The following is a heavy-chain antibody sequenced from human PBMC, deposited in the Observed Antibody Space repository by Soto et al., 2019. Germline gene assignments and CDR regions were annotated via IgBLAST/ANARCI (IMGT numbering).Heavy chain of an antibody. Sequence: EVQLLESGGGLVQPGGSLRLSCAASGFTFSSYAMSWVRQAPGKGLEWVSAISGSGGSTYYADSVKGRFTISGDNSKNTLYLQMNSLRAEDTAVYYCASPDILTGYYNGHWFDPWGQGTLVTVSS. V-gene: IGHV3-23*01. CDR2: ISGSGGST. CDR3: ASPDILTGYYNGHWFDP. D-gene: IGHD3-9*01. J-gene: IGHJ5*02. CDR1: GFTFSSYA.